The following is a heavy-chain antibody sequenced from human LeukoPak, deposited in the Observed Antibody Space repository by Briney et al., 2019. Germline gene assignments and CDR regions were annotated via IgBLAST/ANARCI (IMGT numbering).Heavy chain of an antibody. Sequence: PGGSLRLSCAASGFTFSRYWMHWVCQAPGMGLEWVSRISADGSSTTYADSVKGRFTISRDNAKNTLYLQMNSLRAEDTAVYYCARDTNYCMDVWGKGTTVIVSS. D-gene: IGHD3-3*01. J-gene: IGHJ6*03. CDR1: GFTFSRYW. V-gene: IGHV3-74*01. CDR2: ISADGSST. CDR3: ARDTNYCMDV.